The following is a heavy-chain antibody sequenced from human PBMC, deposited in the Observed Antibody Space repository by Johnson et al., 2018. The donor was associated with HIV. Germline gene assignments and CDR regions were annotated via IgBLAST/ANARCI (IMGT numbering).Heavy chain of an antibody. CDR1: GFTVSRSY. D-gene: IGHD6-6*01. V-gene: IGHV3-66*02. Sequence: VQLVESGGGVVQPGGSLRFSCAGSGFTVSRSYMSWVRQAPGKGLEWVSVIYSGGRTYYADSVRGRFTLSRDNSKNTVYLQMNSLRAEDTAVYYCARVGDSSSSLGAFDIWGQGTIVTVSS. CDR2: IYSGGRT. J-gene: IGHJ3*02. CDR3: ARVGDSSSSLGAFDI.